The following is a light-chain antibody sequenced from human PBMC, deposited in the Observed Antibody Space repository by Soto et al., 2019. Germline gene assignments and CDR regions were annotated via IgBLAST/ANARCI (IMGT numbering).Light chain of an antibody. CDR3: QQYGGSAGWT. CDR1: QSVDPSY. J-gene: IGKJ1*01. V-gene: IGKV3-20*01. CDR2: GTS. Sequence: DIVLTQSPGTLSVSPGERATLSCKASQSVDPSYLCWFLQRPGQAPRLLIYGTSNRATGNPDRFSGSGSGTDFTLSISRVAAEDIAVYFCQQYGGSAGWTFGQGTKVEMK.